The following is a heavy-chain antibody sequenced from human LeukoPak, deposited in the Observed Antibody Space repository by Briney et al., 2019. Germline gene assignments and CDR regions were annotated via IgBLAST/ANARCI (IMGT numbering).Heavy chain of an antibody. D-gene: IGHD1-26*01. V-gene: IGHV3-7*01. J-gene: IGHJ4*02. CDR3: ARDPSRLLLDY. Sequence: GGSLRLSCAASGFTFSSYWMSWVRQAPGKGLEWVANIKQDGSEKYYVDSVKGRFTISRDNAKNSLYLQMSSLRAEDTAVYYCARDPSRLLLDYWGQGTLVTVSS. CDR1: GFTFSSYW. CDR2: IKQDGSEK.